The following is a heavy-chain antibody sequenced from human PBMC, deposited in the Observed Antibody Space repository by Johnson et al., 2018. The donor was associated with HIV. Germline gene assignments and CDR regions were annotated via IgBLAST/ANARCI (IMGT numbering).Heavy chain of an antibody. CDR1: GFTFSNYA. Sequence: VQLVESGGGLVQPGESLRLSCAASGFTFSNYAMNWVRQAPGKGLEWVSAIGTAGDTYYPGSVKGRFTISRDNSKNTFYLQMNSLRTEDTALYYCARDRTSYGWIHDAFDIWGQGTMVTVSS. CDR2: IGTAGDT. D-gene: IGHD3-16*02. V-gene: IGHV3-13*01. CDR3: ARDRTSYGWIHDAFDI. J-gene: IGHJ3*02.